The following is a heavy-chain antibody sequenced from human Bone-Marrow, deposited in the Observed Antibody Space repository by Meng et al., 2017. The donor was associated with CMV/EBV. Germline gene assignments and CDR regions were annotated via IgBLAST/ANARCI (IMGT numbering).Heavy chain of an antibody. Sequence: SLKISCAASGFTFDDYAMHWARQAPGKGLEWVSGISWNSGSIGYADSVKGRFTISRDNAKNSLYLQINSLRAEDTALYYCAKVSYYYGMDVWGQWTTVTVSS. CDR3: AKVSYYYGMDV. CDR2: ISWNSGSI. CDR1: GFTFDDYA. V-gene: IGHV3-9*01. J-gene: IGHJ6*01.